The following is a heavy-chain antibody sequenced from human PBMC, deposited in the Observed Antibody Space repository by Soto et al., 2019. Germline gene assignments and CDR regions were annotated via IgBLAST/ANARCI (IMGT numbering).Heavy chain of an antibody. V-gene: IGHV4-39*07. Sequence: SETLSLTCTVSGGSISSSNYFWGWIRQPPGKGLEWIGSIYYSGTTYYNPSLKSRVTISVDTSKNQFSLKLSSVTAADTAVYYCARARGARYFDYWGQGTLVTVS. CDR2: IYYSGTT. CDR3: ARARGARYFDY. J-gene: IGHJ4*02. D-gene: IGHD2-15*01. CDR1: GGSISSSNYF.